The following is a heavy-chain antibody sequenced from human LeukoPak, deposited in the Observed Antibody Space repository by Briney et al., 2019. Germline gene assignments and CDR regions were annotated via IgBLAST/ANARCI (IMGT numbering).Heavy chain of an antibody. CDR1: GFSFTTYA. Sequence: GGSLRLSCAPSGFSFTTYAMTWVRQVPGKGLEWVSGISGSGASTYYADSVKGRFTISRDNSKNILYLQMNSLRAEDTAVYHCARDPAPQGWFDSWGQGTLVTVSS. J-gene: IGHJ5*01. V-gene: IGHV3-23*01. CDR3: ARDPAPQGWFDS. CDR2: ISGSGAST.